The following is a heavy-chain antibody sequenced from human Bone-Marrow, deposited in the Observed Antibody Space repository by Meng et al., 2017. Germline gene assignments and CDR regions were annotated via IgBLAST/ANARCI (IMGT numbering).Heavy chain of an antibody. J-gene: IGHJ4*02. CDR3: ARGRHYDILAGSMVWYFDY. D-gene: IGHD3-9*01. Sequence: LRLSCTVSGGSISSGSYYWCWIRQPAGKGLEWIGRIHISGSTNYNPSLKSRVTISVDTSKNQFSLKLSSVTAADTAVYYCARGRHYDILAGSMVWYFDYWGQRTLVTVSS. CDR1: GGSISSGSYY. CDR2: IHISGST. V-gene: IGHV4-61*02.